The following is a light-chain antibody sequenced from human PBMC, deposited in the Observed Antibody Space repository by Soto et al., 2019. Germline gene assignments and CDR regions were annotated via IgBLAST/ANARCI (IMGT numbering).Light chain of an antibody. CDR3: QQYNSRYT. J-gene: IGKJ2*01. Sequence: GVIVTITCRASQSISSLLAWYQQKPGKAPKLLIYDASILESGVPSRFSGSGSGTEFTLTLSSLQPDEFATYYCQQYNSRYTFGQGTKLEI. CDR1: QSISSL. V-gene: IGKV1-5*01. CDR2: DAS.